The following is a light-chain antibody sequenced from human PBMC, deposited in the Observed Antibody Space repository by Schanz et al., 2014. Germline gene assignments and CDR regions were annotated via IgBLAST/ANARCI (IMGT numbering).Light chain of an antibody. CDR3: QQYLNWPIT. Sequence: EIVLTQSPGTLSLSPGERATLSCRASQSVSSSYLAWYRQKPGQAPRLLIYGASSRATGIPDRFSGSGSGSEFTLTISSLQSEDFAVYYCQQYLNWPITFGQGTRLEIK. V-gene: IGKV3-20*01. CDR2: GAS. J-gene: IGKJ5*01. CDR1: QSVSSSY.